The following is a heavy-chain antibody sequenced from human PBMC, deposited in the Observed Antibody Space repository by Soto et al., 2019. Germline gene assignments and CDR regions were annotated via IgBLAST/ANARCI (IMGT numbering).Heavy chain of an antibody. J-gene: IGHJ6*02. Sequence: QVQLVQSGAEVKKPGSSVKVSCKASGGTFSSYAISWVRQAPGQGLEWMGGIIPIFGTANYAQKFQGRVRATADESTSTAYMARSSLRSEDTAVYYCAKPSDPSQYYYGMDVWGQGTTVTVSS. CDR3: AKPSDPSQYYYGMDV. CDR2: IIPIFGTA. V-gene: IGHV1-69*12. CDR1: GGTFSSYA.